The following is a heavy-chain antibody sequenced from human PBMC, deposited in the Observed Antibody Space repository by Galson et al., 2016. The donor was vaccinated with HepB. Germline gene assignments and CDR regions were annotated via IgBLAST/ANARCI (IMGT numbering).Heavy chain of an antibody. CDR2: ISYDGGKK. CDR1: GFAFTSYA. D-gene: IGHD5-18*01. V-gene: IGHV3-30-3*01. J-gene: IGHJ6*02. CDR3: ARIYTPMTTYYFSYGLDV. Sequence: SLRLSCAASGFAFTSYAMHWVRQAPGRGLEWVAFISYDGGKKYYADSVKGRFTISRDNSKNTVYLQMNSLRPDDTAVFYCARIYTPMTTYYFSYGLDVWGQGTTVTLSS.